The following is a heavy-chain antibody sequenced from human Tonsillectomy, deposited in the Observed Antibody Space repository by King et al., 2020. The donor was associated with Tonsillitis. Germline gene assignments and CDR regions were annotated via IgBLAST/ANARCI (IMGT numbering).Heavy chain of an antibody. J-gene: IGHJ4*02. CDR3: APSSGWLFDY. Sequence: TLQESGPTMVKPTQTLTLTCTFSGFSLSTSAVGVGWIRQPPGKALEWLAFIYWNDEKHYSPSLESRFTITKDTSKNQVFLTMTNMDPVDTGTYYCAPSSGWLFDYWGQGTLITVSS. V-gene: IGHV2-5*01. CDR1: GFSLSTSAVG. CDR2: IYWNDEK. D-gene: IGHD6-19*01.